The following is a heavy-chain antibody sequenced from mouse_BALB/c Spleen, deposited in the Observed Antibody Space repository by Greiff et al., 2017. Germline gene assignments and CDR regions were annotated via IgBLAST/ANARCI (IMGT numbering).Heavy chain of an antibody. CDR2: ISSGGST. J-gene: IGHJ1*01. CDR3: ARVYDYDWYFDV. CDR1: GFTFSSYA. D-gene: IGHD2-4*01. V-gene: IGHV5-6-5*01. Sequence: EVKLEESGGGLVKPGGSLKLSCAASGFTFSSYAMSWVRQTPEKRLEWVASISSGGSTYYPDSVKGRFTISRDNARNILYLQMSSLRSEDTAMYYCARVYDYDWYFDVWGAGTTVTVSS.